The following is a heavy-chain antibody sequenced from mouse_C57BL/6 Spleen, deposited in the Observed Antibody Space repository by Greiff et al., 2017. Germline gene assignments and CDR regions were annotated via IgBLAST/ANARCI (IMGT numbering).Heavy chain of an antibody. CDR1: GYSFTSYY. J-gene: IGHJ4*01. Sequence: VQLQQSGPELVKPGASVKISCKASGYSFTSYYIHWVKQRPGQGLEWIGWIYPGRGNTKYNEKFKGKATLTADTSSSTAYMQLSSLTSEDSAVYYCASYYSNYGAYAMDYWGQGTSVTVSS. D-gene: IGHD2-5*01. CDR3: ASYYSNYGAYAMDY. CDR2: IYPGRGNT. V-gene: IGHV1-66*01.